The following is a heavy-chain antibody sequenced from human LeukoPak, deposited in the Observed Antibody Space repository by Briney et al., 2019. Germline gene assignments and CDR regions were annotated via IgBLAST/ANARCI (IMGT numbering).Heavy chain of an antibody. CDR2: INPNSGGT. V-gene: IGHV1-2*02. Sequence: ASVKVSCKASGYTFTCYYMHWVRQAPGQGLEWMGWINPNSGGTNYAQKFQGRVTMTRDTSISTAYMELSRLRSDDTAVYYCARDQEDGSGSYYNYFDYWGQGTLVTVSS. J-gene: IGHJ4*02. CDR1: GYTFTCYY. D-gene: IGHD3-10*01. CDR3: ARDQEDGSGSYYNYFDY.